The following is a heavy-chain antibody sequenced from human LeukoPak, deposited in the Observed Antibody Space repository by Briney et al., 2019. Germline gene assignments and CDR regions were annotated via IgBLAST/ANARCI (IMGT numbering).Heavy chain of an antibody. J-gene: IGHJ6*03. V-gene: IGHV4-39*07. D-gene: IGHD2-15*01. Sequence: SETLSLTCTVSGGSISSSSYYWGWIRQPPGKGLEWIGSIYYSGSTYYNPSLKSRVTISADTSKNQFSLKLSSVTAADTAVYYCARDGVAATPHYYYYMDVWGKGTTVTVSS. CDR1: GGSISSSSYY. CDR2: IYYSGST. CDR3: ARDGVAATPHYYYYMDV.